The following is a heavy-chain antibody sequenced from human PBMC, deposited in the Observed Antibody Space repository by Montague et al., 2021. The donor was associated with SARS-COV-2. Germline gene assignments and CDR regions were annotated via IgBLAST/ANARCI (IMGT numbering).Heavy chain of an antibody. V-gene: IGHV4-4*02. CDR2: IHYTGII. CDR1: GASVSSINW. D-gene: IGHD6-13*01. J-gene: IGHJ4*02. CDR3: ASHPVFQQLYS. Sequence: SETLSLTCAVSGASVSSINWWSWVRQPPGRGLEWIAEIHYTGIINFNPSLRSRGLISLDSSKNQFSLTLNSVTAAGTATYYCASHPVFQQLYSWGQGTLVSVS.